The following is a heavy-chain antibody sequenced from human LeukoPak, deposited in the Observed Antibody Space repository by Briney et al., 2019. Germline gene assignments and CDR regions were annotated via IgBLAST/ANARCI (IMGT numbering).Heavy chain of an antibody. V-gene: IGHV3-48*03. CDR2: ISSSGSTV. Sequence: GGSLRLSCAASGFTFSSYEMNWVRQAPGKGPEWVSYISSSGSTVYYADSVKGRFTISGDNAKNSLYLQMHSLRAEDTAIYYCATSGYYFEYWGQGTLVTVFS. CDR1: GFTFSSYE. D-gene: IGHD3-22*01. J-gene: IGHJ4*02. CDR3: ATSGYYFEY.